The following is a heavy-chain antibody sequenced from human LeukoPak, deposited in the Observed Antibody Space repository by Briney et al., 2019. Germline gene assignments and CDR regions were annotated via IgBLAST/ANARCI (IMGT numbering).Heavy chain of an antibody. CDR3: ARLLVYNSGGEAFDY. Sequence: GGTLRLSCAASGFTFSSYGMSWVRQAPGKGLEWVANIKQDGSEKYYVDSVKGRFTISRDNAKNSLYLQMSSLRAEDTAVYYCARLLVYNSGGEAFDYWGQGTLVTVSS. CDR2: IKQDGSEK. V-gene: IGHV3-7*01. CDR1: GFTFSSYG. J-gene: IGHJ4*02. D-gene: IGHD3-10*01.